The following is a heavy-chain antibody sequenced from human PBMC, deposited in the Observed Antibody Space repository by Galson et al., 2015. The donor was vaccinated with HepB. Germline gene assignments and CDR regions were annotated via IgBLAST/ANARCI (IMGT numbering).Heavy chain of an antibody. D-gene: IGHD2-21*01. CDR1: GFTFSPYA. V-gene: IGHV3-48*02. Sequence: SLSPSCAASGFTFSPYAMNWVRQAPVKGLESISYTRASSSIISYADSVRGRFTISRDDARRELHLDMNSLRDEDTAVYYCARDPDWAVEIWGQGTLVTVSP. CDR2: TRASSSII. J-gene: IGHJ3*02. CDR3: ARDPDWAVEI.